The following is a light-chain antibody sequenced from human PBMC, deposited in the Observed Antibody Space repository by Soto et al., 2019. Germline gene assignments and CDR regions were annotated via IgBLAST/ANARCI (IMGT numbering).Light chain of an antibody. CDR2: AAS. V-gene: IGKV1-39*01. J-gene: IGKJ1*01. CDR1: QSISSY. Sequence: DIPLTQSPSSLSAYVRDRVTITCLASQSISSYLNWYQQKPGKAPKLLIYAASSLQSGVPSRFSGSVSGTEFTLTISSLQPEDFAVYFCHSYDKWPPGTFGQGTKVDIK. CDR3: HSYDKWPPGT.